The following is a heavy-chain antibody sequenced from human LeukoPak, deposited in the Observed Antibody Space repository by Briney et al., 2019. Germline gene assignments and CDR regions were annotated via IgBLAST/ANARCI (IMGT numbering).Heavy chain of an antibody. D-gene: IGHD2-2*03. Sequence: GGSLRLSCAACGFTFSSYWMSWVRQAPGKGLEWVANIKQDGSEKYYVDSVKGRFTISRDNAKNSLYLQMNSLRAEDTAVYYCARDGSRAAGYWGQGTLVTVSS. J-gene: IGHJ4*02. V-gene: IGHV3-7*01. CDR1: GFTFSSYW. CDR2: IKQDGSEK. CDR3: ARDGSRAAGY.